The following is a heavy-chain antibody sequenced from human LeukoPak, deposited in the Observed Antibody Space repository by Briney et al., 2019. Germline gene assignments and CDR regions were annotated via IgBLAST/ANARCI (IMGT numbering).Heavy chain of an antibody. V-gene: IGHV3-30*02. D-gene: IGHD6-13*01. Sequence: GGSLRLSCAASGFTFSSYGMHWVRQAPGKGLEWVAFIRYDGSNKYYADSVKGRFTISRGNSKNTLYLQMNSLRAEDTAVYYCAKGRYSSSWFVNRPTFDYWGQGTLVTVSS. CDR3: AKGRYSSSWFVNRPTFDY. J-gene: IGHJ4*02. CDR1: GFTFSSYG. CDR2: IRYDGSNK.